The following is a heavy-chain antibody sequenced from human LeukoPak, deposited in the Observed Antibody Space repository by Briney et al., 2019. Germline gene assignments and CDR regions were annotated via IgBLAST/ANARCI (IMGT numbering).Heavy chain of an antibody. CDR2: IWYDGSNK. CDR3: ARDAHYDSSGYPFDY. J-gene: IGHJ4*02. CDR1: GFTFSSYG. V-gene: IGHV3-33*01. D-gene: IGHD3-22*01. Sequence: GGSLRLSCAASGFTFSSYGMHRVRQAPGKGLEWVAVIWYDGSNKYYADSVKGRFTISRDNSKNTLYLQMNSLRAEDTAVYYCARDAHYDSSGYPFDYWGQGTLVTVSS.